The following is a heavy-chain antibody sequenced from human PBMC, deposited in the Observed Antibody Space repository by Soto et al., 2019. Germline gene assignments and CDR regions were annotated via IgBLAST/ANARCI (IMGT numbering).Heavy chain of an antibody. D-gene: IGHD4-4*01. V-gene: IGHV4-59*11. CDR3: ARTTEKDGKEGLDS. J-gene: IGHJ4*02. Sequence: PSETLSLTCSVSGGSFIDHYWTWIRQPPGKGLEWIGYISYSGYTNYKPSLKSRLTMSVDMAKNQFSLRLNSLTAADTAVYYCARTTEKDGKEGLDSWGQGTLVTVSS. CDR2: ISYSGYT. CDR1: GGSFIDHY.